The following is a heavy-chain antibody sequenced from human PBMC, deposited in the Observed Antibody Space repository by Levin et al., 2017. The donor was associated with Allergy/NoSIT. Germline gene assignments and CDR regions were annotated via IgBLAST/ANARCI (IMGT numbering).Heavy chain of an antibody. Sequence: PGGSLRLSCAASGFSFSTYAMSWVRQAPGKGLEWVSTISGSGGNTYFADSVKGRFTISRDNSKNTLYLQMNSLRAEDTAIYYCAKGLTGTTGNWFDPWGQGTLVTVSS. D-gene: IGHD1-20*01. CDR1: GFSFSTYA. J-gene: IGHJ5*02. V-gene: IGHV3-23*01. CDR3: AKGLTGTTGNWFDP. CDR2: ISGSGGNT.